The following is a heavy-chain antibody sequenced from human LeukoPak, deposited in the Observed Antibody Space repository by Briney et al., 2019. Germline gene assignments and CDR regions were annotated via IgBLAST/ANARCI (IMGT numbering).Heavy chain of an antibody. CDR2: ISSTGSYI. D-gene: IGHD3-22*01. J-gene: IGHJ3*02. Sequence: PGGSLRLSCAASGFTFSSYSMNWVRLAPGKGLGWVSSISSTGSYIYYADSVKGRFTIFRDNAKKSLFLQINSLRAEDTAVYFCARDRITMIVENAFDIWGQGTMVIVSS. CDR3: ARDRITMIVENAFDI. CDR1: GFTFSSYS. V-gene: IGHV3-21*01.